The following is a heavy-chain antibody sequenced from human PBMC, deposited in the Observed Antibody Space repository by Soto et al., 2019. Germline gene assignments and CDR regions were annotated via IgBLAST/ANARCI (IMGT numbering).Heavy chain of an antibody. CDR3: ARVNYDIVTGYEPNWFDP. D-gene: IGHD3-9*01. CDR2: IYYSGST. Sequence: PSETLSLTCTVSGGSISSYYWSWIRQPPGKGLEWIGYIYYSGSTNYNPSLKSRVTISVDTSKNQFSLKLSSVTAADTAVYYCARVNYDIVTGYEPNWFDPWGQGTLVTVSS. CDR1: GGSISSYY. V-gene: IGHV4-59*01. J-gene: IGHJ5*02.